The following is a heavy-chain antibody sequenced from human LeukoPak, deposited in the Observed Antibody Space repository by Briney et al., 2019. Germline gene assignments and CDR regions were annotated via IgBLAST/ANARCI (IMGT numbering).Heavy chain of an antibody. Sequence: ASVKVSCKASGGTFSRYVISWVRQAPGPRLEWMGGIIPIFGTANYAQKFQGRVTITTDESTSTAYMELSSLRSEDTAVYYCARVAHMMTYIDYWGQGTLVTVSS. D-gene: IGHD3-16*01. CDR1: GGTFSRYV. CDR2: IIPIFGTA. CDR3: ARVAHMMTYIDY. V-gene: IGHV1-69*05. J-gene: IGHJ4*02.